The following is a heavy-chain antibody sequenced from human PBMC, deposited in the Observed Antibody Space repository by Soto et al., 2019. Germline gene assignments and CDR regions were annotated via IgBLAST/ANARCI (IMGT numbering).Heavy chain of an antibody. CDR2: IYYSGST. J-gene: IGHJ5*02. D-gene: IGHD5-12*01. V-gene: IGHV4-30-4*01. CDR1: GGSIRSGDYY. CDR3: ARESSDYRLTPKWFDP. Sequence: NPSETLSLTCTVSGGSIRSGDYYWSWIRQPPGKGLEWISYIYYSGSTYYNPSLKSRVTISVDTSKNQFSLKLSSVTAADTAVYYCARESSDYRLTPKWFDPWGQGTLVTVSS.